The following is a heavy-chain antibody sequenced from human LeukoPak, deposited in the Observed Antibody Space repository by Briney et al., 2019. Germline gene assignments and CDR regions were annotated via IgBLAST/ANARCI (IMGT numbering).Heavy chain of an antibody. CDR2: IYQSGTT. CDR3: ARGGTMVSTIGY. D-gene: IGHD4/OR15-4a*01. J-gene: IGHJ4*02. V-gene: IGHV4-39*06. Sequence: SETLSLTCIVSGGATTSNGDYWAWICQPPGMGLEWVGSIYQSGTTYSNSSLKSRVSMSIATSKNQFTLTLRSVTAADTAVYFCARGGTMVSTIGYWGQGTLVTVSS. CDR1: GGATTSNGDY.